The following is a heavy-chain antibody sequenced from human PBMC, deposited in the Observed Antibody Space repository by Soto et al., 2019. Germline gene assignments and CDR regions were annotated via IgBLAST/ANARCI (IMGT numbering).Heavy chain of an antibody. CDR2: IKQDGSEK. Sequence: LGGSLRLSCAASGFTFSSYWMSWVRQAPGKGLEWVANIKQDGSEKYYVDSVKGRFTISRDNAKNSLYLQMNSLRAEDTAVYYCARVRVIRLDAFDIWGQGTMVTVSS. CDR3: ARVRVIRLDAFDI. D-gene: IGHD2-21*01. CDR1: GFTFSSYW. J-gene: IGHJ3*02. V-gene: IGHV3-7*01.